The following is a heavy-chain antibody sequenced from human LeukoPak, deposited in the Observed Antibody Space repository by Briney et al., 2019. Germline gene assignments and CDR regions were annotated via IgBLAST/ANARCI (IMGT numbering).Heavy chain of an antibody. CDR3: ARDWEFYGGPGYFDY. V-gene: IGHV3-30*03. CDR1: GFTFSSYG. CDR2: ISYDGSNK. D-gene: IGHD4-23*01. Sequence: PGGSLRLSCAASGFTFSSYGMHWVRQAPGKGLEWVAVISYDGSNKYYADSVKGRFTISRDNSKNTLYLQMNSLRAEDTAVYYCARDWEFYGGPGYFDYWGQGTLVTVSS. J-gene: IGHJ4*02.